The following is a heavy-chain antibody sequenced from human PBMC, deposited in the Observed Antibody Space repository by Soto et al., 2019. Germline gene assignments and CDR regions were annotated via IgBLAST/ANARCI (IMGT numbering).Heavy chain of an antibody. J-gene: IGHJ6*03. CDR1: GGSFSGYY. CDR2: INHSGST. D-gene: IGHD3-10*01. V-gene: IGHV4-34*01. Sequence: SETLSLTCAVYGGSFSGYYWSWIRQPPGKGLEWIGEINHSGSTNYNPSLKSRVTISVDTSKNQFSLKLSSVTAADTAVYYCARGQGSGSYYNGYYYMDVWGKGTTVTVSS. CDR3: ARGQGSGSYYNGYYYMDV.